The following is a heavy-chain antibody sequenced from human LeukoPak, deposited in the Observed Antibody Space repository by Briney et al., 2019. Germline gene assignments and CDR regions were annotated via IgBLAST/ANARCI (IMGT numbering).Heavy chain of an antibody. D-gene: IGHD4-11*01. Sequence: PGGSLRLSCAASGFTFSNAWMNWVRQAPGKGLEWVGCIKIKTDGGTADYAAPVKDRFTISRDDSKNTLYLQMNSLKTEDTAVYYCTTVVPTRSSFYYYYMDVWGKGTTVTVSS. J-gene: IGHJ6*03. V-gene: IGHV3-15*01. CDR3: TTVVPTRSSFYYYYMDV. CDR2: IKIKTDGGTA. CDR1: GFTFSNAW.